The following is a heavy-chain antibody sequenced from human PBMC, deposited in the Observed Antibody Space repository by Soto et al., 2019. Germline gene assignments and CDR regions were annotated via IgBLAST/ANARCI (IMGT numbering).Heavy chain of an antibody. CDR3: ARLGELLSAFDI. CDR1: GYSFNIYG. J-gene: IGHJ3*02. D-gene: IGHD1-26*01. V-gene: IGHV1-18*01. CDR2: ISGYNANT. Sequence: QVQLVQSGAEVKKPGASVKVSRKASGYSFNIYGISWVRQAPGQGLEWMGWISGYNANTNYAQEVQGRVTLTTDTSTSTAYMELRSLRSDDTAVYYCARLGELLSAFDIWGQGTMVTVSS.